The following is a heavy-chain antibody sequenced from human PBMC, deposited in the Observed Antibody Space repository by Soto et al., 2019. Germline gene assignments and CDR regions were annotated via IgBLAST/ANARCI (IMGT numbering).Heavy chain of an antibody. V-gene: IGHV1-69*13. Sequence: GASLKVSCKASGGTFSSYAISWVRQAPGQGLEWMGGIIPIFGTANYAQKFQGRVTITADASTSTAYMELSSLRSADTAAYYSATTAMITSYAYGIDVWREATTETVSS. D-gene: IGHD5-18*01. CDR2: IIPIFGTA. CDR3: ATTAMITSYAYGIDV. CDR1: GGTFSSYA. J-gene: IGHJ6*01.